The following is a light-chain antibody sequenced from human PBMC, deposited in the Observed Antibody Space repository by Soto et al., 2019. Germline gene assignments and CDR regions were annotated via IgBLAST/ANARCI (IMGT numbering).Light chain of an antibody. V-gene: IGLV1-44*01. CDR2: SND. CDR1: SSNIGTNT. Sequence: QSVLTQPPSASGTPGQRVSISCSGGSSNIGTNTVNWYQHLPGTAPKLLIFSNDERPSGVPDRFSGSKSGTSASLAISGLQSDDEADYYCQSYDSSLSGSVFGTGTKLTVL. J-gene: IGLJ1*01. CDR3: QSYDSSLSGSV.